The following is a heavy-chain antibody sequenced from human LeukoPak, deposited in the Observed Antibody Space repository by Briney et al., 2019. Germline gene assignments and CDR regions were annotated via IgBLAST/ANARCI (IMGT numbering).Heavy chain of an antibody. J-gene: IGHJ6*02. Sequence: GGSLRLSCAASGFTFSSYGMHWVRQAPGKGLEWVAVIWYDGSNKYYADSVKGRFTISRDNSKNTLYLQMNSLRAEDAAVYYCARDDYCSGGSCYLGYYYYYGMDVWGQGTTVTVSS. CDR1: GFTFSSYG. CDR3: ARDDYCSGGSCYLGYYYYYGMDV. V-gene: IGHV3-33*01. CDR2: IWYDGSNK. D-gene: IGHD2-15*01.